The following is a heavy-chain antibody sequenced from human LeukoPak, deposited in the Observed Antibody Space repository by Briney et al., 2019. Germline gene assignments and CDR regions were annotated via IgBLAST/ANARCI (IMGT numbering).Heavy chain of an antibody. CDR3: ARGNGFWSLDY. V-gene: IGHV3-74*03. J-gene: IGHJ4*02. CDR1: GFTLRNNW. Sequence: PGGSLRLSCAASGFTLRNNWMHWVRQAPGKGLVWVSRVNSDGNTTTYADSVKGRFTISRDNAKNTLYLQMNSLRAEDTAVYYCARGNGFWSLDYWGQGTLVTVSS. CDR2: VNSDGNTT. D-gene: IGHD3-3*01.